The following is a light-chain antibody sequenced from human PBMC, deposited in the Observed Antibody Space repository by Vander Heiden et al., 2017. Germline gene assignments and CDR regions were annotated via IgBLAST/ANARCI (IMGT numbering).Light chain of an antibody. CDR2: KAS. V-gene: IGKV1-5*03. CDR3: HQYNLYPWT. CDR1: QSVTNW. Sequence: DIQMTQSPSTLSASVGDRVTITCRASQSVTNWLAWYQQKPGKAPKILIYKASNLESGVPSRFSGSGSGTEFTLTISSLQPDDFATYHCHQYNLYPWTFGQGTKVEIK. J-gene: IGKJ1*01.